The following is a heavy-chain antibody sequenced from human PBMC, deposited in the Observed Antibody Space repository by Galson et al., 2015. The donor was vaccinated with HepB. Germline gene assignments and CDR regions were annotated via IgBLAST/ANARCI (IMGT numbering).Heavy chain of an antibody. CDR1: GYTLTELS. D-gene: IGHD6-19*01. CDR2: FDPEDGER. CDR3: ATGRDPYSSAWSNSFDY. V-gene: IGHV1-24*01. Sequence: SVKVSCKVSGYTLTELSIHWVRQAPGKGLEWMGGFDPEDGERIYAQKFQGRVTMTEDTSTYTAYMELSSLRSEDTAVYYCATGRDPYSSAWSNSFDYWGQGTLVTVSS. J-gene: IGHJ4*02.